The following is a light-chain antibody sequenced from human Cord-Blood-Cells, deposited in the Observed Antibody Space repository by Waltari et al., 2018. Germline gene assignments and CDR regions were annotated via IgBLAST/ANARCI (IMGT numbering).Light chain of an antibody. Sequence: PVLTQPPSASASLAASVTLTCTLSSGYSDYKVDWYHQRPGKGPRFVMRVGTGGIVGSKGDGIPDRFSVLGSGLNRYLTIKNIQEEDESDYHCGADHGSGSNFVLVFGGGTKLTVL. CDR3: GADHGSGSNFVLV. CDR1: SGYSDYK. V-gene: IGLV9-49*01. CDR2: VGTGGIVG. J-gene: IGLJ3*02.